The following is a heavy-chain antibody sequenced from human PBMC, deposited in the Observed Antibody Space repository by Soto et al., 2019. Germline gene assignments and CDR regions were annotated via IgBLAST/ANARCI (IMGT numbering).Heavy chain of an antibody. D-gene: IGHD7-27*01. Sequence: EVQLVESGGGLVQPGGSLRLSCAASGFTFRTYWIQWVRQAPGKGLVWVSRIDNDGSSTNYADSVKGRFTISRDNAKETLYLQMNSLRAEDTAVYYCAMGTMDVWGKGTTVTVSS. CDR3: AMGTMDV. CDR2: IDNDGSST. V-gene: IGHV3-74*02. J-gene: IGHJ6*04. CDR1: GFTFRTYW.